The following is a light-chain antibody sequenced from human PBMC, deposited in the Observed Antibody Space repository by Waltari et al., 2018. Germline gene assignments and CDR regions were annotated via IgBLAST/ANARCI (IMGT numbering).Light chain of an antibody. J-gene: IGKJ1*01. CDR1: QSITNW. V-gene: IGKV1-5*03. Sequence: DIQITQSPSTLSASVGDRVTITCRASQSITNWLDWYQQKPGKAPKLLIYSVSNFESGVPSRFSGSGSGTEFTLTISSLQPDDFATYYCQQYDNYWTFGQGTKVEIK. CDR3: QQYDNYWT. CDR2: SVS.